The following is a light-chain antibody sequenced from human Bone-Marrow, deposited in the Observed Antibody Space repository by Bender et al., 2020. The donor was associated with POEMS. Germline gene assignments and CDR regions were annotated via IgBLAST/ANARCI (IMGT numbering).Light chain of an antibody. CDR3: SSYTSISTPVV. V-gene: IGLV2-14*01. J-gene: IGLJ2*01. CDR2: GVS. CDR1: SSDVGGYMY. Sequence: QSALTQPRSVSGSPGQSVTISCTGTSSDVGGYMYVSWYQLHPGKVPKLIIYGVSHRPSGVSDRFSGSKSGNTASLTISGLQAEDEADYYCSSYTSISTPVVFGGGTKLTVL.